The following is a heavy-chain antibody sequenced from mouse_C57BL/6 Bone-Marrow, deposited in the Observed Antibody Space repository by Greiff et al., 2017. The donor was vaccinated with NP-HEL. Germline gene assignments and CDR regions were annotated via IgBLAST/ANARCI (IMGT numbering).Heavy chain of an antibody. CDR2: IRNKANGYTT. CDR3: ASLYGSSYEFDY. V-gene: IGHV7-3*01. CDR1: GFTFTDYY. J-gene: IGHJ2*01. D-gene: IGHD1-1*01. Sequence: EVKLVESGGGLVQPGGYLSLSCAASGFTFTDYYMSWVRQPPGKALEWLGFIRNKANGYTTEYSASVKGRFTISRDNSQSILYLQMNALRAEDSATYYCASLYGSSYEFDYWGQGTTLTVSS.